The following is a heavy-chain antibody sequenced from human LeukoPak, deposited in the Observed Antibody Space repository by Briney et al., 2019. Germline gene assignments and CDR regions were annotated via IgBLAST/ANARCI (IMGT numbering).Heavy chain of an antibody. Sequence: PGGSLRLSCAASGFTFRSYAMSWVRQAPGKGLEWVSRISDSGDGTKYADSVKGRFTISRDNSKNTLYLQMNSLRAEDTAVYYCAKGNWGERLDWYFDLWGRGTLVTVSS. CDR2: ISDSGDGT. J-gene: IGHJ2*01. D-gene: IGHD1-26*01. CDR3: AKGNWGERLDWYFDL. CDR1: GFTFRSYA. V-gene: IGHV3-23*01.